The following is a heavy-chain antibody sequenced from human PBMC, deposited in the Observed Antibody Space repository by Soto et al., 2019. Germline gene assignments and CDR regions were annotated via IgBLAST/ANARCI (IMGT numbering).Heavy chain of an antibody. Sequence: EVKLVESGGGLVQPGGSLRLSCAVSGFTLSDYYIDWVRQAPGKGLEWLARSRDKANSFSTEYAASVKGRLSISRDDSESSVFLQMNSLRTVDTALYYCARTKSCGAYAVWGQGTVVIVSS. J-gene: IGHJ3*01. CDR1: GFTLSDYY. V-gene: IGHV3-72*01. CDR2: SRDKANSFST. CDR3: ARTKSCGAYAV.